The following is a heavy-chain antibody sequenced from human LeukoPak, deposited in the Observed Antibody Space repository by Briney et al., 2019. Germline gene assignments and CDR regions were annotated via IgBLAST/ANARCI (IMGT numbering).Heavy chain of an antibody. CDR2: IYYSGST. Sequence: SETLSLTCTVSGGSISSSSYYWGWIRQPPGTGLEWIGSIYYSGSTYYNPSLKSRVTISVDTSKNQFSLKLSSVTAADTAVYYCARYRPYYYYYYMDVWGKGTTVTVSS. CDR3: ARYRPYYYYYYMDV. D-gene: IGHD1-26*01. V-gene: IGHV4-39*01. CDR1: GGSISSSSYY. J-gene: IGHJ6*03.